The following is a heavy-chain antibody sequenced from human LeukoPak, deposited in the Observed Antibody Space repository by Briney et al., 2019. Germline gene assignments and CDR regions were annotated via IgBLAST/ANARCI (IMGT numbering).Heavy chain of an antibody. CDR1: GFTFSTYA. Sequence: PGGSLRLSCAASGFTFSTYAMSWVRQAPGKGLESVAVISYDGSKKFYADSVKGRFTISRDNSKNTLYLQMDSLRAEDTAVYYRAKDQDSGRYYVRHFQHWGQGTLVTVSS. J-gene: IGHJ1*01. D-gene: IGHD1-26*01. CDR3: AKDQDSGRYYVRHFQH. CDR2: ISYDGSKK. V-gene: IGHV3-30*18.